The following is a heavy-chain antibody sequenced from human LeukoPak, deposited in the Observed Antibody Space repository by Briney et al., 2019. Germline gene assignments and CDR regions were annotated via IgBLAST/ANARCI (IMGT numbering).Heavy chain of an antibody. CDR3: ARGTYCSSPSCGESYFQR. D-gene: IGHD2-2*01. Sequence: SETLSLTCTVSGGSISSYYWSWIRQPPGKGLEWVGRIYTSGSTSYNPSLKSRVTMSVDSSKNQFSLKLSSVTAADTAVYYCARGTYCSSPSCGESYFQRWGQGTLVTVSS. CDR1: GGSISSYY. V-gene: IGHV4-4*07. J-gene: IGHJ1*01. CDR2: IYTSGST.